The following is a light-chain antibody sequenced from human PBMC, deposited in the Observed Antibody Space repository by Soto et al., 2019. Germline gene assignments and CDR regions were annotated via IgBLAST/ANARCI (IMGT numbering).Light chain of an antibody. CDR2: DAS. CDR1: QTISTW. Sequence: DIQVTQSPPTLSASVGDRVTITCRASQTISTWMAWYQQKPGKAPKLLVYDASNRATGVPVRFSGSGSGTDFTLTISSLEPEDFAVYYCQQRNDWRRGTFGQGTRLEI. CDR3: QQRNDWRRGT. V-gene: IGKV1-5*01. J-gene: IGKJ5*01.